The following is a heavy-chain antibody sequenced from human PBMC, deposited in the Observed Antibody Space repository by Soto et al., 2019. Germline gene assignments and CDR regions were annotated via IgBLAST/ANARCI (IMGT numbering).Heavy chain of an antibody. CDR1: GYTFTNYY. Sequence: QVQLVQSGAEVKKPGASVKVSCKASGYTFTNYYMHWVRQAPGQGLEWMGIINPSGGSTNYAQKFQGRVTMTRDTSTSTVYMELSSLGSEDTAVYYCAREIGGGYCSGGSCYWFDPWGQGTLVTVSS. CDR3: AREIGGGYCSGGSCYWFDP. J-gene: IGHJ5*02. CDR2: INPSGGST. D-gene: IGHD2-15*01. V-gene: IGHV1-46*01.